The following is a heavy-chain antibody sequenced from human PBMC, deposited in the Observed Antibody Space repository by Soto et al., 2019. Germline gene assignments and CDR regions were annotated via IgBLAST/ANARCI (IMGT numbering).Heavy chain of an antibody. J-gene: IGHJ2*01. V-gene: IGHV1-46*01. Sequence: GASVKVSCKASGYTFTSYYMHWVRQAPGQGLEWMGIINPSGGSTSYAQKFQGRVTMTRDTSTSTVYMELSSLRSEDAAVYYCARGNHRWLQLWYFDLWGRGTLVTVSS. CDR2: INPSGGST. CDR3: ARGNHRWLQLWYFDL. CDR1: GYTFTSYY. D-gene: IGHD5-12*01.